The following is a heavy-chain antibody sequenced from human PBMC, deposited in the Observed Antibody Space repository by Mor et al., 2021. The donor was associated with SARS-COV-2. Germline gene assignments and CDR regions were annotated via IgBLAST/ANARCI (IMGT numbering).Heavy chain of an antibody. D-gene: IGHD6-13*01. V-gene: IGHV3-30-3*01. Sequence: VAVISYDGSNKYYADSVKGRFTISRDNSKNTLYLQMNSLRAEDTAVYYCARDPTPYSSSWYVGSYNWFDPWGQGTL. CDR2: ISYDGSNK. J-gene: IGHJ5*02. CDR3: ARDPTPYSSSWYVGSYNWFDP.